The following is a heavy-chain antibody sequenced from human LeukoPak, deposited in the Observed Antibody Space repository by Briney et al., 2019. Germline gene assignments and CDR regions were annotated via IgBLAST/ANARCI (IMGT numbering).Heavy chain of an antibody. CDR3: ARDTSWHYFDY. Sequence: GGSLRLSCAVSGFTLSSYWMTWVRQAPGKGLEWVANMNQDGSEKYYVDSVKGRFTISRDNAKNSLYLQMNSLRAEDTAVYYCARDTSWHYFDYWGLGTLVTVSS. J-gene: IGHJ4*02. CDR1: GFTLSSYW. V-gene: IGHV3-7*01. CDR2: MNQDGSEK. D-gene: IGHD2-2*01.